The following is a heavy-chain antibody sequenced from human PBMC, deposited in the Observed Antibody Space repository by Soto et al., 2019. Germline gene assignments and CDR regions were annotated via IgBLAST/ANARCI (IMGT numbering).Heavy chain of an antibody. D-gene: IGHD3-22*01. CDR1: GYTFTGYY. CDR3: ARVSYYDSSTNYYYGIDV. CDR2: INPNSGGT. Sequence: QVQLVQSGAEVKKPGASVKVSCKASGYTFTGYYMHWVRQAPGQGLEWMGWINPNSGGTNYAQKFQGWVTMTRDTSISTAYMELSRLRSDDTAVYYCARVSYYDSSTNYYYGIDVWGQGTTVTVSS. V-gene: IGHV1-2*04. J-gene: IGHJ6*02.